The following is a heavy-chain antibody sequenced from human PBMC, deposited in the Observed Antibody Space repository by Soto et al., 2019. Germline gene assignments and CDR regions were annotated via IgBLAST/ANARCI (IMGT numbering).Heavy chain of an antibody. J-gene: IGHJ1*01. V-gene: IGHV3-15*01. CDR1: GFTFTNAW. Sequence: EVQLVESGGRLVKPGGSLRLSCAASGFTFTNAWMSWVRQAPGKGLEWVGRIKSKTDGGTTDYAAPVKGRFTISRDDSKNTLYLQMNSLKTEDTAVYYCTSARGTYGAEYFQHWGQGTLVTVSS. CDR3: TSARGTYGAEYFQH. CDR2: IKSKTDGGTT. D-gene: IGHD4-17*01.